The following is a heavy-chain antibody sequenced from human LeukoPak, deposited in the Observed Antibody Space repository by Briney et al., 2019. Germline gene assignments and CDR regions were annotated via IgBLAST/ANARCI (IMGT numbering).Heavy chain of an antibody. V-gene: IGHV3-30*04. D-gene: IGHD3-22*01. CDR2: ISYDGSNK. CDR3: ARSYDSSGYLIGLN. CDR1: GLTFSSYA. Sequence: GGSLRLSCAASGLTFSSYAMHWVRQAPGKGLEWVAVISYDGSNKYYADSVKGRFTISRDNSKNTLYLQMNSLRAEDTAVYYCARSYDSSGYLIGLNWGQGTLVTVSS. J-gene: IGHJ4*02.